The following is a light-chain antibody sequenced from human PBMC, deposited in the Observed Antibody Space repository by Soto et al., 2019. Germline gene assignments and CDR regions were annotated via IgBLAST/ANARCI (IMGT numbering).Light chain of an antibody. Sequence: EIVMTQSPATLSVSPGERATLSCRASQSVSSKLAWYQQKLGQAPRVLIYGASTRATGIPARFTGSGSGTEFILTITSLQSEDSAVYYCQEYNTWPWTFGQGTKV. CDR3: QEYNTWPWT. CDR2: GAS. CDR1: QSVSSK. V-gene: IGKV3-15*01. J-gene: IGKJ1*01.